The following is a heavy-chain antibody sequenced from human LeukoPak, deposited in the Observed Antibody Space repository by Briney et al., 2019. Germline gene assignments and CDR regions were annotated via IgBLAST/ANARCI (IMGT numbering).Heavy chain of an antibody. CDR2: IKQDGSEK. CDR1: GFTFSSYW. D-gene: IGHD6-19*01. Sequence: GGSLRLSCAAPGFTFSSYWMSWVRQAPGKGLEWVANIKQDGSEKYYVDSVKGRFTISRDNAKNSLYLQMNSLRAEDTAVYYCARPTYSSGWYLKYWGQGTLVTVSS. CDR3: ARPTYSSGWYLKY. J-gene: IGHJ4*02. V-gene: IGHV3-7*01.